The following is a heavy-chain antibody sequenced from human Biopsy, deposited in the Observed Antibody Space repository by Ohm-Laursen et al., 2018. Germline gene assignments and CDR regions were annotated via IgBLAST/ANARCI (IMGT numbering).Heavy chain of an antibody. D-gene: IGHD3-22*01. CDR3: VRGVDYYDPYHYYALDV. J-gene: IGHJ6*02. CDR1: GESFNGYY. CDR2: INHSGRT. V-gene: IGHV4-34*01. Sequence: SETLSLTCVVYGESFNGYYWSWIRQTPGKGLEWIGEINHSGRTNHNPSLKSRVIISVDTSKNQFSLKVRSVTAADTAVYYCVRGVDYYDPYHYYALDVWGQGTTVTVSS.